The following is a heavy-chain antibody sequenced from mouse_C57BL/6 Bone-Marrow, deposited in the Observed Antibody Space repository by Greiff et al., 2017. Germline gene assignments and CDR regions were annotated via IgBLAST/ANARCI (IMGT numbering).Heavy chain of an antibody. J-gene: IGHJ2*01. Sequence: EVKVEESGPGLVKPSQSLSLTCSVTGYSITSGYYWNWIRQFPGNKLEWMGYISYDGSNNYNPSLKNRISITRDTSKTQFFLKLNSVTTEDTATYYCARDGATVVDDYWGQGTTLTVSS. CDR3: ARDGATVVDDY. CDR2: ISYDGSN. V-gene: IGHV3-6*01. D-gene: IGHD1-1*01. CDR1: GYSITSGYY.